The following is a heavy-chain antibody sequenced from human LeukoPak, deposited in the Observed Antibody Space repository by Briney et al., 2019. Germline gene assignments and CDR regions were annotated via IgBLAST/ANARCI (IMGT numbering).Heavy chain of an antibody. D-gene: IGHD5-24*01. J-gene: IGHJ4*02. CDR2: ISSRSSYI. Sequence: GGSLRLSCAASGFAFSHYWMSWARQAPGKGLEWVSSISSRSSYIYYADSVKGRFTISRDNAKNSLYLQMNSLRAEDTAVYYCARGGYGYNFFDYWGQGTLVTVSS. CDR1: GFAFSHYW. V-gene: IGHV3-21*01. CDR3: ARGGYGYNFFDY.